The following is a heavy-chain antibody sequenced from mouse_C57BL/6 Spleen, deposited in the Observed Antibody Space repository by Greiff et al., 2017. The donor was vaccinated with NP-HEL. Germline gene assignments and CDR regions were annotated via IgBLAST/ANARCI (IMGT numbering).Heavy chain of an antibody. J-gene: IGHJ2*01. D-gene: IGHD1-1*01. V-gene: IGHV1-55*01. CDR3: AGKRLGYYCSLDY. CDR2: IYPGSGST. CDR1: GYTFTSYW. Sequence: VQLQQPGAELVKPGASVKMSCKASGYTFTSYWITWVKQRPGQGLEWLGDIYPGSGSTNYNEKFKSKATLTVETSSSTTSMQLSSLTSEDSAVYYCAGKRLGYYCSLDYWGQGTTLTVSS.